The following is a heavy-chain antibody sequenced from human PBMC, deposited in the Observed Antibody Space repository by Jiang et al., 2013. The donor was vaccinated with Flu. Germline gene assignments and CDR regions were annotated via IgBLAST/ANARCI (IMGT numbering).Heavy chain of an antibody. CDR3: ARVSGYDSSGYPY. CDR1: GGPVSSSNW. Sequence: LLKPLGTLSLTCAVSGGPVSSSNWWSWIRQPPGKGLEWIGYIYYSGSTNYNPSLKSRVTISVDTSKNQFSLKLSSVTAADTAVYYCARVSGYDSSGYPYWGQGTLVTVSS. V-gene: IGHV4-61*01. J-gene: IGHJ4*02. CDR2: IYYSGST. D-gene: IGHD3-22*01.